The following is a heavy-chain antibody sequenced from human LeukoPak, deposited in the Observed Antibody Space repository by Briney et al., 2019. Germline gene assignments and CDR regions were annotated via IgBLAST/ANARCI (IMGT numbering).Heavy chain of an antibody. V-gene: IGHV3-23*01. J-gene: IGHJ4*02. CDR2: ISGSGGST. CDR1: GFTFSSYS. Sequence: GRSLRLSCAASGFTFSSYSMNWVRQAPGKGLEWVSAISGSGGSTYYADSVKGRFTISRDNSKNTLYLQMNSLRAEDTAVYYCAKTPQGHLDYWGQGTLVTVSS. CDR3: AKTPQGHLDY.